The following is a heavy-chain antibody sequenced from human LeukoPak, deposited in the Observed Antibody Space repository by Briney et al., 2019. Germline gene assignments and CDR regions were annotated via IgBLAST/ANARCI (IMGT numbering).Heavy chain of an antibody. CDR3: ASGIAALDY. Sequence: SETLSLTCAVYGGSFSGYYWSWIRQPPGKGLEWIGYIYYSGSTNYNPSLKSRVTISVDTSKNQFSLKLSSVTAADTAVYYCASGIAALDYWGQGTLVTVSS. CDR2: IYYSGST. J-gene: IGHJ4*02. D-gene: IGHD6-13*01. V-gene: IGHV4-59*01. CDR1: GGSFSGYY.